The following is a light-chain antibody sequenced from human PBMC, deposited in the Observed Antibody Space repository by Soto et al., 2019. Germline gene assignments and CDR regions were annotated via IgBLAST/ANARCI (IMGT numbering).Light chain of an antibody. Sequence: EIVMTQSPATVSVTPGERATLSCRASQSVSSNLAWYQQKPGQAPRLLIQSASARATGTPARFRGSGSGTEFALTISSLQVEDFAVYVCHQYNNWPPWTFGQGTMVDIK. CDR3: HQYNNWPPWT. CDR1: QSVSSN. V-gene: IGKV3D-15*01. CDR2: SAS. J-gene: IGKJ1*01.